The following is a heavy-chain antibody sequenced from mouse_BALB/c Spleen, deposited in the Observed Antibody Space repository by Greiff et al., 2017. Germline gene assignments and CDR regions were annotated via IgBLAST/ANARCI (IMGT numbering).Heavy chain of an antibody. CDR2: ISSGSSTI. J-gene: IGHJ4*01. CDR1: GFTFSSFG. V-gene: IGHV5-17*02. CDR3: ARQEGFYAMDY. Sequence: DVKLVESGGGLVQPGGSRKLSCAASGFTFSSFGMHWVRQAPEKGLEWVAYISSGSSTIYYADTVKGRFTISRDNPKNTLFLQMTSLRSEDTAMYYCARQEGFYAMDYWGQGTSVTVSS.